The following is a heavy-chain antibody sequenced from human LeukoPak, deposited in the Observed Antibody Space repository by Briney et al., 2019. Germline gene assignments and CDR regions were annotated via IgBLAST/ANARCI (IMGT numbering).Heavy chain of an antibody. V-gene: IGHV3-74*01. Sequence: GGSLRLSCAASGFTFSNYWMHWVRQAPGKGLVWVSRINTDGSSTSYADSVKGRFTISRDNAKNTLYLQMGSLRPEDTAVYYCAREGTPGSYDYWGQGTLVTVSS. CDR1: GFTFSNYW. CDR2: INTDGSST. CDR3: AREGTPGSYDY. D-gene: IGHD3-9*01. J-gene: IGHJ4*02.